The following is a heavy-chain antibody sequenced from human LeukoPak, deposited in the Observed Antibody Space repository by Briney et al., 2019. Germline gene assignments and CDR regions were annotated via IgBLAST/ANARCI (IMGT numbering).Heavy chain of an antibody. V-gene: IGHV1-69*13. CDR1: GGTYSSYA. J-gene: IGHJ4*02. Sequence: ASVKVSCKASGGTYSSYAISWVRQAPGHGLEWMGEIIPRSGTVNYAQKFQGRVTITADESRTIAYMELSSLGSDDTAVYYCARGSYYYESSGYSLYWGQGTLVTVSS. CDR3: ARGSYYYESSGYSLY. CDR2: IIPRSGTV. D-gene: IGHD3-22*01.